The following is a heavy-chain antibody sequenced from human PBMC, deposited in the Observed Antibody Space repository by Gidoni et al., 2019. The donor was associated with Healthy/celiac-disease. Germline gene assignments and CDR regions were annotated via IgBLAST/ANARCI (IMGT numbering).Heavy chain of an antibody. CDR3: AKYGALGDYGVL. Sequence: GRFTISRDNSKNTLYLQMNSLRAEDTAVYYCAKYGALGDYGVLWGQGTLVTVSS. D-gene: IGHD4-17*01. V-gene: IGHV3-23*01. J-gene: IGHJ4*02.